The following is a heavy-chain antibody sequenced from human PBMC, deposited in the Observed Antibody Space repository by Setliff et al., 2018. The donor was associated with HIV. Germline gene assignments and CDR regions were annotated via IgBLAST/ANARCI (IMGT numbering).Heavy chain of an antibody. CDR2: IFYSGST. D-gene: IGHD3-10*01. Sequence: SETLSLTCTVSGGSISSSNYYWGWIRQPPGKGLEWIGSIFYSGSTYYNPSLKNRFTISVDRSKNRISLKMRFMTAADTAVYYCARGTGTMVRGNFDYWGQGTLVTVSS. V-gene: IGHV4-39*07. J-gene: IGHJ4*02. CDR1: GGSISSSNYY. CDR3: ARGTGTMVRGNFDY.